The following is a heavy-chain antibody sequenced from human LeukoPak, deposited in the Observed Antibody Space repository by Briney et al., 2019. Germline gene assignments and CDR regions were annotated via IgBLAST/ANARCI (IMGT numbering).Heavy chain of an antibody. V-gene: IGHV3-21*04. Sequence: GGSLRLSCAASGFTFDDYAMHWVRQAPGKGLEWVSSISSSSSYIYYADSVKGRFTISRDNAKNSLYLQMNSLRSEDTAVYYCASVTTVTTKGHGAFDIWGQGTMVTVSS. D-gene: IGHD4-17*01. CDR1: GFTFDDYA. CDR3: ASVTTVTTKGHGAFDI. J-gene: IGHJ3*02. CDR2: ISSSSSYI.